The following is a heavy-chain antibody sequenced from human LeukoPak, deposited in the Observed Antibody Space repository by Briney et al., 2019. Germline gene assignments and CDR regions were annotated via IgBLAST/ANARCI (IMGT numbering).Heavy chain of an antibody. J-gene: IGHJ4*02. CDR1: GFSFSTYW. D-gene: IGHD2-21*01. V-gene: IGHV3-7*01. CDR2: IRQDGSEK. CDR3: ARLSAMLRGPADIFYFEF. Sequence: GGSLRLSCETSGFSFSTYWMSWVRQPPGKVLEWVANIRQDGSEKYYVDSVKGRFTISRDIAKQTVFLQMNSLRDEDTAVYYCARLSAMLRGPADIFYFEFWGLGPLVTASS.